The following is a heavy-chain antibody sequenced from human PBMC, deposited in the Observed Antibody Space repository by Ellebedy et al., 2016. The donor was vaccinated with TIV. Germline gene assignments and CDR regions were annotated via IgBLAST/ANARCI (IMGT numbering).Heavy chain of an antibody. J-gene: IGHJ6*02. CDR1: GFTFGTSA. Sequence: ASVKVSXKASGFTFGTSALQWVRQPRGQGLEWMGIINPSGGSTYYAQKFQGRVTMTRDTSTSTLYMDLSSLRSEDTAVYYCARGIHYGMDVWGQGTTVTVSS. V-gene: IGHV1-46*01. CDR2: INPSGGST. CDR3: ARGIHYGMDV. D-gene: IGHD6-13*01.